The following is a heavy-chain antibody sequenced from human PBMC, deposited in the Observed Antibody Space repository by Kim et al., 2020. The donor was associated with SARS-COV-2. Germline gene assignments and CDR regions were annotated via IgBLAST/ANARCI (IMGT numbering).Heavy chain of an antibody. D-gene: IGHD3-3*01. J-gene: IGHJ4*02. CDR3: ARGSGRFLEWLFRY. V-gene: IGHV4-34*01. CDR1: GGSFSGYY. Sequence: SETLSLTCAVYGGSFSGYYWSWIRQPPGKGLEWIGEINHSGSTNYNPSLKSRVTISVDTSKNQFSLKLSSVTAADTAVYYCARGSGRFLEWLFRYWGQGTLVTVSS. CDR2: INHSGST.